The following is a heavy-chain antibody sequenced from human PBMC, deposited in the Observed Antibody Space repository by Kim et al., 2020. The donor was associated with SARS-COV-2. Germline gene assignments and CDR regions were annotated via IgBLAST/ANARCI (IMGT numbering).Heavy chain of an antibody. Sequence: SESDADSMKGRVTIAGDNAQNTLYLQMNGLRARDTAVYYCARGGSGSLDYWGQGTLVTVSS. D-gene: IGHD3-16*01. CDR3: ARGGSGSLDY. CDR2: SE. J-gene: IGHJ4*02. V-gene: IGHV3-74*01.